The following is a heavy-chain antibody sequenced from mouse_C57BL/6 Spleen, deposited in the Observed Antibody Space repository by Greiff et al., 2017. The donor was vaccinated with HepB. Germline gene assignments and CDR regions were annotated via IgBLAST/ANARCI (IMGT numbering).Heavy chain of an antibody. Sequence: QVQLQQPGAELVRPGSSVKLSCKASGYTFTSYWMDWVKQRPGQGLEWIGNIYPSDSENHYNQKFQDKATLTVDKSSSTAYMQLSSLTSEDSAVYYCAREGGYYDYDGVAYWGQGTLVTVSA. CDR2: IYPSDSEN. CDR1: GYTFTSYW. CDR3: AREGGYYDYDGVAY. V-gene: IGHV1-61*01. D-gene: IGHD2-4*01. J-gene: IGHJ3*01.